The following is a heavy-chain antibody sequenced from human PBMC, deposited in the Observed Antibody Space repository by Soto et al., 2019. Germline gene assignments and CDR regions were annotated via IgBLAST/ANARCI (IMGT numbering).Heavy chain of an antibody. J-gene: IGHJ4*02. CDR1: GFTFSSYA. CDR3: VKSRGGNNFDFFD. CDR2: VRGNGDPP. V-gene: IGHV3-64D*06. Sequence: GGSLRLSCSASGFTFSSYAMHWVRQAPGKGLEYVSGVRGNGDPPFYADSVKGRFTTSRDNSKNTLYLQMSSLSADDTAVYYCVKSRGGNNFDFFDWGQGALVTVSS. D-gene: IGHD5-12*01.